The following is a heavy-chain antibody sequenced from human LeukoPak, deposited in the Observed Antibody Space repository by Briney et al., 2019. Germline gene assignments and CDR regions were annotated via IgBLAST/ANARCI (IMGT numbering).Heavy chain of an antibody. CDR1: GFTFSNYE. J-gene: IGHJ2*01. D-gene: IGHD5-18*01. CDR3: ARGYSYGFWYFDL. V-gene: IGHV3-48*03. Sequence: PGGSLRLSCAASGFTFSNYEMNWVRQATGRGLEWVSYISSGANTIYYADSVKGRFTISRDNAKNSLYLQMNSLRAEDTAVYYCARGYSYGFWYFDLWGRGTLVTVSS. CDR2: ISSGANTI.